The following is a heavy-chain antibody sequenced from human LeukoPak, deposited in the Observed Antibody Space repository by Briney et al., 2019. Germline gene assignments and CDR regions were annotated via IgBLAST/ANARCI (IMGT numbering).Heavy chain of an antibody. CDR1: GFTFSSYG. V-gene: IGHV3-30*18. Sequence: GRSLRLSCAASGFTFSSYGMHWVRQAPGTGLEWVAVISYDGSNKYYADSVKGRFTISRDNSKNTVYLQMNSLRAEDTAVYYCAKQGGSGWNYYYGMDVWGKGTTVTVSS. CDR3: AKQGGSGWNYYYGMDV. D-gene: IGHD6-19*01. CDR2: ISYDGSNK. J-gene: IGHJ6*04.